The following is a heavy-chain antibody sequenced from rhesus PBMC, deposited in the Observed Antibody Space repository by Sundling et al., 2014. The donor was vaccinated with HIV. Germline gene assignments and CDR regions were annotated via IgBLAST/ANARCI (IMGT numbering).Heavy chain of an antibody. V-gene: IGHV4-65*02. Sequence: QVRLQQWGEGLVKPSETLSLTCAVSGGSINSSNWWSWIRQPPGKGLEWIGNIHGNSGSAYYNPSLKSRVAISRDTSKNQFLLKLKSVTAADTAVYFCARGGLDCSGGVCVRFGFDVWGPGVPVTVSS. CDR2: IHGNSGSA. CDR1: GGSINSSNW. CDR3: ARGGLDCSGGVCVRFGFDV. J-gene: IGHJ5-1*01. D-gene: IGHD2-39*02.